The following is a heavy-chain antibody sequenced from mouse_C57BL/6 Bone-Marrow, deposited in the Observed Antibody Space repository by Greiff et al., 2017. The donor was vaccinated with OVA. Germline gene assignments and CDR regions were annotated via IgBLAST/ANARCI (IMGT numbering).Heavy chain of an antibody. CDR3: ASPNWEDWYFDV. D-gene: IGHD4-1*01. Sequence: QVQLKESGAELVKPGASVKISCKASGYAFSSSWMNWVKQRPGKGLEWIGRIYPGDGDTNYNGKFKGKATLTADKSSSTAYMQLSSLTSEDSAVYFCASPNWEDWYFDVWGTGTTVTVSS. J-gene: IGHJ1*03. V-gene: IGHV1-82*01. CDR2: IYPGDGDT. CDR1: GYAFSSSW.